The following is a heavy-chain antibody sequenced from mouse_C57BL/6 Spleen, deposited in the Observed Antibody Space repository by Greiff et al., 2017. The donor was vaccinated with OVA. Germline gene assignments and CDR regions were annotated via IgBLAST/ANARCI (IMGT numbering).Heavy chain of an antibody. V-gene: IGHV5-17*01. CDR3: ARGLGRDY. CDR2: ISSGSSTI. CDR1: GFTFSDYG. D-gene: IGHD4-1*01. J-gene: IGHJ2*01. Sequence: EVKVEESGGGLVKPGGSLKLSCAASGFTFSDYGMHWVRQAPEKGLEWVAYISSGSSTIYYADTVKGRFTISRDNAKNTLFLQMTSLRSEDTAMYYCARGLGRDYWGQGTTLTVSS.